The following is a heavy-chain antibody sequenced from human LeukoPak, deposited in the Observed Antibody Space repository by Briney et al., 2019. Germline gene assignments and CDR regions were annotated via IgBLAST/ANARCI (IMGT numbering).Heavy chain of an antibody. CDR3: ARGPLMRVSGTIDY. J-gene: IGHJ4*02. CDR2: IYSSGAT. V-gene: IGHV4-4*07. D-gene: IGHD3-3*01. Sequence: SETLSLTCTVSGASMKDNYWGWIRQPAGKRLEWIGRIYSSGATDYSPSLKSRVTMSIETSKNQFSLNLRSVTATDTAVYYCARGPLMRVSGTIDYWGQGTLATVSS. CDR1: GASMKDNY.